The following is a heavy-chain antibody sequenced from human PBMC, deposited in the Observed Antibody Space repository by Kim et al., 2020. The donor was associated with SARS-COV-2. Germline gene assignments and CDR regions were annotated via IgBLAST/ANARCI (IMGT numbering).Heavy chain of an antibody. D-gene: IGHD5-18*01. CDR2: INPNSGGT. CDR3: ARAQLWIVTASPARVFDY. J-gene: IGHJ4*02. V-gene: IGHV1-2*02. CDR1: GYTFTGYY. Sequence: ASVKVSCKASGYTFTGYYMHWVRQAPGQGLEWMGWINPNSGGTNYAQKFQGRVTMTRDTSISTAYMELSRLRSDDTAVYYCARAQLWIVTASPARVFDYWGQGTLVTVSS.